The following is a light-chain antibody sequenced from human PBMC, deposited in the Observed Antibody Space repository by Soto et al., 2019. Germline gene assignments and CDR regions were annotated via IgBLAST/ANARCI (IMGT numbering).Light chain of an antibody. CDR3: SSYTSSSTYV. CDR1: SSDVGGYNY. Sequence: LTQPASVSGSPGQSITISCTGTSSDVGGYNYVSWYQQHPGKAPKLMIYDVSNRPSGVSNRFSGSKSGNTASLTISGLQAEDQADYYCSSYTSSSTYVFGTG. J-gene: IGLJ1*01. CDR2: DVS. V-gene: IGLV2-14*01.